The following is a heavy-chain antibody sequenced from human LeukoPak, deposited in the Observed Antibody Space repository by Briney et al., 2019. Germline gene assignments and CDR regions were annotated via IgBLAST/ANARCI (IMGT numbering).Heavy chain of an antibody. CDR1: GFTFSSYG. V-gene: IGHV3-33*01. CDR2: IWYDGSNK. D-gene: IGHD6-6*01. Sequence: PGGSLRLSCAASGFTFSSYGMHWVRQAPGKGLEWVAVIWYDGSNKYYADSVKGRFTISRDNSKNTLYLQMNSLRAEDTAVYYCARGLSIAANLDYWGQGTLVTVSS. J-gene: IGHJ4*02. CDR3: ARGLSIAANLDY.